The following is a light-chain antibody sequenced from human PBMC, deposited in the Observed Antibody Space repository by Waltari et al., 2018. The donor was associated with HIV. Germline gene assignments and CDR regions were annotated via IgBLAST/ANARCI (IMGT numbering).Light chain of an antibody. Sequence: QSALTQPPSASGSPGQSVTISCTGTSSDIGGYNYVTWYHPYPGKAPKVMIHEVNKRPSGVPDRFSGSKSGNTTSLTVSGLQAEDEAYYYCSSYAGSNSWVFGGGTKLTVL. V-gene: IGLV2-8*01. CDR1: SSDIGGYNY. CDR2: EVN. CDR3: SSYAGSNSWV. J-gene: IGLJ3*02.